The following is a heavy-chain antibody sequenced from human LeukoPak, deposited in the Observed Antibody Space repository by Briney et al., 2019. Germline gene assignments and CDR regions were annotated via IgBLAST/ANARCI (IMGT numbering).Heavy chain of an antibody. D-gene: IGHD5-18*01. Sequence: GGSLRLSCAASGFTFSNYWMTWVRQAPGKGLEWVANIKQDGSERYYVDSVKGRFTISRDNAKNSLYLQMDSLRAEDTAVYYCARERGYSSLIYPLDYWGQGTLVTVSS. CDR3: ARERGYSSLIYPLDY. J-gene: IGHJ4*02. CDR2: IKQDGSER. CDR1: GFTFSNYW. V-gene: IGHV3-7*01.